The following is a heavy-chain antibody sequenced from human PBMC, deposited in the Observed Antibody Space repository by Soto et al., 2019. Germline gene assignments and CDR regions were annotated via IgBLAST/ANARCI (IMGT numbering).Heavy chain of an antibody. J-gene: IGHJ6*02. CDR3: ARCFMGSGYFHYYYYYGMDV. Sequence: SETLSLTCAVSGYSISSGYYWGWIRQPPGKGLEWIGSIYHSVSTYYNPSLKSRVTISVDTSKNQFSLKLSSVTAADTAVYYCARCFMGSGYFHYYYYYGMDVWGQGTTVTVYS. CDR1: GYSISSGYY. D-gene: IGHD3-3*01. CDR2: IYHSVST. V-gene: IGHV4-38-2*01.